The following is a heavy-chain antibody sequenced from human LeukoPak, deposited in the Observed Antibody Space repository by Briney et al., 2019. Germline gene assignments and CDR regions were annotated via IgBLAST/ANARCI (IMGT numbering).Heavy chain of an antibody. J-gene: IGHJ6*02. CDR3: AGVFGVVKLYGMDV. V-gene: IGHV3-23*01. CDR2: ISGNGGST. Sequence: GGSLRLSCAASGFTFSSYAMSWVRHAPGKGMEWLSAISGNGGSTSYAGSVKGRFTISTDNSKNTLYLQMDSLRAEDTAVYYCAGVFGVVKLYGMDVWGQGTTVTVSS. D-gene: IGHD3-3*01. CDR1: GFTFSSYA.